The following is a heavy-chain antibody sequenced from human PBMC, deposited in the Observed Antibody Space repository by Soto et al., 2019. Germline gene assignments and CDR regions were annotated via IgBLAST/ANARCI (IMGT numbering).Heavy chain of an antibody. J-gene: IGHJ3*02. V-gene: IGHV3-9*01. D-gene: IGHD6-13*01. Sequence: GGSLRLSCAASGFTFDDYAMHWVRQAPGKGLEWVSGISWNSGSIGYADSVKGRFTISRDNAKNSLYLQMNSLRAEDTALYYCAKARDEDRLADTGYSSSWSSGAFDIWGQGTMVTVSS. CDR2: ISWNSGSI. CDR1: GFTFDDYA. CDR3: AKARDEDRLADTGYSSSWSSGAFDI.